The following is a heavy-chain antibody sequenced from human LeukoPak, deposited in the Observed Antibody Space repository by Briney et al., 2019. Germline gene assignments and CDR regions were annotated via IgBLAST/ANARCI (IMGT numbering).Heavy chain of an antibody. J-gene: IGHJ6*04. CDR3: AKDWIAATLVYNSAIDV. Sequence: GGSLRLSCAGSGLTFSNYGMHWVRQAPGKELEWVAVITYDGSNKYYAASVKGRFTISRDKSKNTLYLQMYSRRAEDPAVYLCAKDWIAATLVYNSAIDVWGEGTTVTVSS. CDR2: ITYDGSNK. CDR1: GLTFSNYG. D-gene: IGHD6-13*01. V-gene: IGHV3-30*18.